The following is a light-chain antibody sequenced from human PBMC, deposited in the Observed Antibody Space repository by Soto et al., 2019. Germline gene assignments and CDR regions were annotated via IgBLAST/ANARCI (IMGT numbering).Light chain of an antibody. CDR2: GAS. J-gene: IGKJ1*01. CDR1: QSVSSN. V-gene: IGKV3-15*01. CDR3: QQYNNWLRT. Sequence: ERVLTQSPAALSLSPRARTTLSCRASQSVSSNLAWYQQKPGQAPRLLIYGASTRATGIPARFSGSGSGTEFTLTISILQSEDFAVYYCQQYNNWLRTFGQGTKVDIK.